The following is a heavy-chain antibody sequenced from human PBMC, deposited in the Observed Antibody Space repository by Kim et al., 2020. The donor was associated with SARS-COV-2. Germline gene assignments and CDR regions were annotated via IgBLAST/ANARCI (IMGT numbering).Heavy chain of an antibody. V-gene: IGHV4-34*01. D-gene: IGHD6-6*01. Sequence: SETLSLTCAVYGGSFSGYYWSWIRQPPGKGLEWIGEINHSGSTNYNPSLKSRVTISVDTSKNQFSLKLSSVTAADTAVYYCARGAVLYGMDVWGQGTTVTVSS. CDR1: GGSFSGYY. CDR2: INHSGST. CDR3: ARGAVLYGMDV. J-gene: IGHJ6*02.